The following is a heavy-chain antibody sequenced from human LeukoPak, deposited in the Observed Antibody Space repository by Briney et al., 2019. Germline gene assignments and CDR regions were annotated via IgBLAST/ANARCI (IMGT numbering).Heavy chain of an antibody. J-gene: IGHJ4*02. CDR2: IYYSGST. CDR1: GGSISNYY. V-gene: IGHV4-59*01. D-gene: IGHD3-9*01. CDR3: ARRPRNDILTGTPFDY. Sequence: SETLSLTCTVSGGSISNYYWSWIRQPPGKGLEWIGYIYYSGSTDSNPSPKSRVTISVDASKNQFSLKLRSVTAADTAVYYCARRPRNDILTGTPFDYWGQGILVTVSS.